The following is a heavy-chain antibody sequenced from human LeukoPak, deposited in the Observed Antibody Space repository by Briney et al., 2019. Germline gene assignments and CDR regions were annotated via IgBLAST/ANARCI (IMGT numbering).Heavy chain of an antibody. D-gene: IGHD3-3*01. CDR2: IYAGGNT. Sequence: GGSLRLSCAASGFTVSGSYMGWVRQAPGKGLEWVSIIYAGGNTYYADSVKGRFTISRDISKNTVDLQMNSLRAEDTAVYYCARGGHVLRFLEWSYRENWFDPWGQGTLVTVSS. CDR1: GFTVSGSY. J-gene: IGHJ5*02. CDR3: ARGGHVLRFLEWSYRENWFDP. V-gene: IGHV3-53*01.